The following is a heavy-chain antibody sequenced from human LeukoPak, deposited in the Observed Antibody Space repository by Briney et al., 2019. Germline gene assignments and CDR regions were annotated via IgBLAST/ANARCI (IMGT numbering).Heavy chain of an antibody. Sequence: GGSLRLSCAASGFTFSNYWMTWVRQSPGKGLGWVANIKEHGNEKYYVDSVKGRFTISRDNAKNSVYLEMNSLRAEDTAVYYCARPDLSNTWYFFEHWGQGTLVTVSS. CDR1: GFTFSNYW. V-gene: IGHV3-7*01. CDR2: IKEHGNEK. J-gene: IGHJ4*02. CDR3: ARPDLSNTWYFFEH. D-gene: IGHD6-13*01.